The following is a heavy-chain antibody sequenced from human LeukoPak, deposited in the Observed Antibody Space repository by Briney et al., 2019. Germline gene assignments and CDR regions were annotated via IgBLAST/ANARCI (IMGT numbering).Heavy chain of an antibody. CDR2: IRQDGSEK. Sequence: GGSLRLSCAASGFTLSNYWMSWVRQAPGKGLEWVANIRQDGSEKQYVDSVKGRFTISRDNAKNSLYLQMNSLRAEDMAVFFCVRESRSGTSYWGKGTLVTVSS. D-gene: IGHD3-10*01. CDR1: GFTLSNYW. J-gene: IGHJ4*02. V-gene: IGHV3-7*01. CDR3: VRESRSGTSY.